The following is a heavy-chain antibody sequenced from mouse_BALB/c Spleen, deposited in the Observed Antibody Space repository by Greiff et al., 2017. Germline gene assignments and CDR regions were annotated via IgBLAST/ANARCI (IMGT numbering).Heavy chain of an antibody. V-gene: IGHV14-1*02. CDR2: IDPENGNT. CDR3: ARWGGYTLAY. D-gene: IGHD1-2*01. J-gene: IGHJ3*01. Sequence: EVQLQQSGAELVRPGALVKLSCKASGFNIKDYYMHWVKQRPEQGLEWIGWIDPENGNTIYDPKFQGKASITADTSSNTAYLQLSSLTSEDTAVYYCARWGGYTLAYWGQGTLVTVSA. CDR1: GFNIKDYY.